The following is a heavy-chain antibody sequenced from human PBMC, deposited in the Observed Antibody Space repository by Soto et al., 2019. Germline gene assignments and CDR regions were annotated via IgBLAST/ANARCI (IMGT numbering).Heavy chain of an antibody. D-gene: IGHD6-19*01. V-gene: IGHV4-34*01. CDR3: ARGGSSDWQVALDI. Sequence: QVQQQPWGAGLLKPSETLSLTCTVYAGSFSHYYWYWIRQSPGKGLEWIGKIKHGGSSSYNPSLRSRVAISVDMSKNQFSLTLSSVTAADTAVYYCARGGSSDWQVALDIWGQGTMVPVSS. CDR1: AGSFSHYY. CDR2: IKHGGSS. J-gene: IGHJ3*02.